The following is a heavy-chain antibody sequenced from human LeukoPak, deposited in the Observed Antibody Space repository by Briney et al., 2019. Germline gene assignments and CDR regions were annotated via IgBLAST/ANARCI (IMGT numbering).Heavy chain of an antibody. Sequence: GESLKISCKGSGYSFASYWISWVRQMSGKGLEWMGRIDPSDSYTNYSPSFQGHVTISADKSISTAYLQWSSPKASDTAMYYCATQGSGWYPSDYWGQGTLVTVSS. CDR1: GYSFASYW. D-gene: IGHD6-19*01. CDR2: IDPSDSYT. V-gene: IGHV5-10-1*01. J-gene: IGHJ4*02. CDR3: ATQGSGWYPSDY.